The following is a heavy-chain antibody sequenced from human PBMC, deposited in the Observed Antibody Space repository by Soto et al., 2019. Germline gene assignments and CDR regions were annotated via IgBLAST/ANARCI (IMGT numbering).Heavy chain of an antibody. CDR2: INPDERET. J-gene: IGHJ4*02. CDR3: ARDPANGALDY. V-gene: IGHV3-7*01. Sequence: EVQLVQSGGGLVQPGGSLRLSCEISGFTFSSHWMACVRQVAGKVLEWVANINPDERETNYVDSVRGRFNISRDNAKSSLCLQMNSLRVEATAVYYCARDPANGALDYWGQGTLVTVSS. CDR1: GFTFSSHW. D-gene: IGHD4-17*01.